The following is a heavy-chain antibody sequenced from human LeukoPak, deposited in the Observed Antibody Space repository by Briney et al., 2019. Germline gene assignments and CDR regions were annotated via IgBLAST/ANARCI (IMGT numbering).Heavy chain of an antibody. D-gene: IGHD6-19*01. CDR1: GGSFSGYY. V-gene: IGHV4-34*01. CDR3: ARGSSGWKYHYYYYGMDV. Sequence: SETLSLTCAVYGGSFSGYYWSWIRQPPGKGLEWIGEINHSGSTNYNPSLKSRVTISVDTSKNQFSLKLSSVTAADTAVYYCARGSSGWKYHYYYYGMDVWGQGTTVTVSS. CDR2: INHSGST. J-gene: IGHJ6*02.